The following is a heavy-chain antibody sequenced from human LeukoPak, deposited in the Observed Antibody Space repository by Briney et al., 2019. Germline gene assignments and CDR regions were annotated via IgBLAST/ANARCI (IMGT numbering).Heavy chain of an antibody. CDR3: ARDGRLGYCSGGSCGDYYYMDV. CDR2: IYYSGST. Sequence: KTSGTLSLTCTVSGGSISSYYWSWIRQPPGKGLEWIGYIYYSGSTNYNPSLKSRVTISVDTSKNQFSLKLNSVTAADTAVYYCARDGRLGYCSGGSCGDYYYMDVWGKGTTVTISS. CDR1: GGSISSYY. D-gene: IGHD2-15*01. J-gene: IGHJ6*03. V-gene: IGHV4-59*01.